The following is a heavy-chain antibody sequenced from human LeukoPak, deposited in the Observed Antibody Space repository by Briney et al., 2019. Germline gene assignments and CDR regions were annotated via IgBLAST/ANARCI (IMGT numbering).Heavy chain of an antibody. J-gene: IGHJ4*02. CDR2: ISAYNGNT. Sequence: ASVKVSCKASGYTFTSYGISWVRQAPGQGPEWMGWISAYNGNTNYAQKLQGRVTMTTDTSTSTAYMELRSLRSDDTAVYYCARGSPLYSSSFSTVDYWGQGTLVTVSS. V-gene: IGHV1-18*01. CDR1: GYTFTSYG. CDR3: ARGSPLYSSSFSTVDY. D-gene: IGHD6-6*01.